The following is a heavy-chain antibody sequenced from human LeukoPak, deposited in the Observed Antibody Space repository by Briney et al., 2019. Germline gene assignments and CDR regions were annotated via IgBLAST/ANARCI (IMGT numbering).Heavy chain of an antibody. CDR2: IYYSGST. CDR1: GGSISSYY. J-gene: IGHJ6*02. V-gene: IGHV4-59*08. Sequence: PSETLSLTCTVSGGSISSYYWSWIRQPPGKGLEWIGYIYYSGSTNYNPSLKSRVTISVDTSKNQFSLKLSSVTAADTAVYYCARQSDGFNYDILTGYGDYYGMDVWGQGTTVTVSS. D-gene: IGHD3-9*01. CDR3: ARQSDGFNYDILTGYGDYYGMDV.